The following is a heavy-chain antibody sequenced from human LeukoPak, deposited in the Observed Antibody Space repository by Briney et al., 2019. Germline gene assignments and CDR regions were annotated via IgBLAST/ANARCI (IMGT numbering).Heavy chain of an antibody. CDR2: IYHSGST. D-gene: IGHD6-13*01. CDR3: ARAKGIAAAGSLLPSRFDY. CDR1: GDSIRSYY. V-gene: IGHV4-59*01. Sequence: KTSETLSLTCTVSGDSIRSYYWSWIRQPPGKGLEWIGHIYHSGSTNYNPSLKSRVTISVDMSKNQFSLKLSSVTAADTAVYYCARAKGIAAAGSLLPSRFDYWGQGTLVTVSS. J-gene: IGHJ4*02.